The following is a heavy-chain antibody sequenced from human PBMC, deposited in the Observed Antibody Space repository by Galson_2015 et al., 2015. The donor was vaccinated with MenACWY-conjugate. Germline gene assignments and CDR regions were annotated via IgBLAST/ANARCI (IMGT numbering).Heavy chain of an antibody. Sequence: SLRLSCAASGFIFNTYWMHWVRHAPGTGLVWVSRINPGGSSTTYADSVKDRFTISRDNAKNTLYLQMNSLRPEDTAVFYCAETRGASFYFDSWGQGTLVTVSS. J-gene: IGHJ4*02. CDR1: GFIFNTYW. CDR2: INPGGSST. CDR3: AETRGASFYFDS. D-gene: IGHD1-26*01. V-gene: IGHV3-74*01.